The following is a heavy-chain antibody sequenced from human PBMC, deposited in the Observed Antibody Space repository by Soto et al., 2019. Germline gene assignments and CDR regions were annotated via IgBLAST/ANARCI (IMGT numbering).Heavy chain of an antibody. CDR3: GRDGYCSGGSCYSRTGWFDP. CDR1: GYTFTSYG. J-gene: IGHJ5*02. V-gene: IGHV1-18*04. D-gene: IGHD2-15*01. CDR2: ISAYNGNT. Sequence: QVQLVQSGAEVKKPGASVKVSCKASGYTFTSYGISWVRQAPGQGLEWMGWISAYNGNTNYAQKLQGRVTMTTDTSTSTAYMELMSLRSDDTAVYYCGRDGYCSGGSCYSRTGWFDPWGQGTLVTVSS.